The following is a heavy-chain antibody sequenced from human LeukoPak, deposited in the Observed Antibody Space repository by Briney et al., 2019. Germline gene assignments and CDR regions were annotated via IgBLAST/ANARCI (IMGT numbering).Heavy chain of an antibody. CDR2: INSDGSWT. CDR1: GNYW. CDR3: VRGAGGPRNYVLDY. Sequence: PGGSLRLSCAASGNYWMHWVRQAPGKGLVWVSHINSDGSWTSCADSVKGRFTISKDNAKNTVYLQMSGLRDDDTALYFCVRGAGGPRNYVLDYWGQGALVSVSS. V-gene: IGHV3-74*01. J-gene: IGHJ4*02. D-gene: IGHD3-10*02.